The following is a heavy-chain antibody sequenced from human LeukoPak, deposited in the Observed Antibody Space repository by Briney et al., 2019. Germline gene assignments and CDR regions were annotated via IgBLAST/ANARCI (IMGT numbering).Heavy chain of an antibody. V-gene: IGHV3-74*01. CDR2: INSDGRLT. Sequence: GGSLRLSCAASGFTFSNYWMHWVRQGPGKGLVWVSRINSDGRLTSYADSVKGRFTISRDNAKNTLYLQMNSLRAEDTAVYYCARDLRTPSDTNIAIDYWGQGTLVTVSS. CDR1: GFTFSNYW. CDR3: ARDLRTPSDTNIAIDY. D-gene: IGHD4-23*01. J-gene: IGHJ4*02.